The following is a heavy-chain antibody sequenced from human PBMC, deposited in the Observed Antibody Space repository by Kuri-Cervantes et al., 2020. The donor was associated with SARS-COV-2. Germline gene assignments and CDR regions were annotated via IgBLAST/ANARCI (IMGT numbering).Heavy chain of an antibody. CDR1: GFTFRGHD. D-gene: IGHD7-27*01. CDR2: IRGHDDTT. Sequence: ETLSLTCAASGFTFRGHDMTWVRQASGGGLEWISAIRGHDDTTHYADFVKGRFTISRDDSKNTLFLQMNSLRAEDTALYYCVKGAWGDYWGQGTQVTVSS. CDR3: VKGAWGDY. V-gene: IGHV3-23*01. J-gene: IGHJ4*02.